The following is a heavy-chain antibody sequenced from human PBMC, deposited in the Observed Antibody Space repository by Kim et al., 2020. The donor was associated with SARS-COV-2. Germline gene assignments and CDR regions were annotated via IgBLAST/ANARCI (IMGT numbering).Heavy chain of an antibody. V-gene: IGHV3-30*04. CDR3: ARDGYSSSWYLATYYYYYGMDV. D-gene: IGHD6-13*01. Sequence: GGSLRLSCAASGFTFSSYAMHWVRQAPGKGLEWLAVISYDGSNKYYADSVKGRFTISRDNSKNTLYLQMNSLRAEDTAVYYCARDGYSSSWYLATYYYYYGMDVWGQGTTVTVSS. CDR2: ISYDGSNK. CDR1: GFTFSSYA. J-gene: IGHJ6*02.